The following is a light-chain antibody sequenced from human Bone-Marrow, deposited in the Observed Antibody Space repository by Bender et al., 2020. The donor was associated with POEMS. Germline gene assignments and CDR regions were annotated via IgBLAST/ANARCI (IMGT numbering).Light chain of an antibody. V-gene: IGLV3-21*03. CDR1: NVGRKS. Sequence: SYVLTQPPSVSVAPGKTARLTCGGTNVGRKSVHWYQQRPGQAPVLVVYDDNARPSGIPERFSGSNSENTATLTITRVEAGDEADYYCHVWDSSIKHVVFGGGTQLTVL. CDR3: HVWDSSIKHVV. CDR2: DDN. J-gene: IGLJ2*01.